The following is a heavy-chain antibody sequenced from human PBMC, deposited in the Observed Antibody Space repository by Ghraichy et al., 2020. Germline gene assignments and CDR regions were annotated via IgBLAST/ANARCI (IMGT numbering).Heavy chain of an antibody. J-gene: IGHJ2*01. CDR1: GGSISSSNYY. Sequence: SQTLSLTCTVSGGSISSSNYYLGWIRQPPGKGLEWIGSMHYSGSTYYNPSLKSRVTMSADTSKNQFYLRLNSVTAADTAVYYCAGSFTVIRYFDLWGRGTLVTVSS. D-gene: IGHD4-23*01. V-gene: IGHV4-39*01. CDR3: AGSFTVIRYFDL. CDR2: MHYSGST.